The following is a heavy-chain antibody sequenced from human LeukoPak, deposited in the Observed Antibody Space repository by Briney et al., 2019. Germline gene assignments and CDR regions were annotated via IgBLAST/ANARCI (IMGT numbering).Heavy chain of an antibody. D-gene: IGHD3-22*01. CDR1: GGSISSGGYS. J-gene: IGHJ4*02. V-gene: IGHV4-30-2*05. CDR2: IYYSGST. Sequence: SETLSLTCAVSGGSISSGGYSWSWIRQPPGKGLEWIGYIYYSGSTYYNPSLKSRVTISVDTSKNQFSLKLSSVTAADTAVYYCASRNYYDSSGYPDYWGQGTLVTVSS. CDR3: ASRNYYDSSGYPDY.